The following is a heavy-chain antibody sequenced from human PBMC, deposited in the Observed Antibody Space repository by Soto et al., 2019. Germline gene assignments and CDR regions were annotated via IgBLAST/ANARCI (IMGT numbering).Heavy chain of an antibody. CDR2: INHSGST. CDR1: GGSFSGYY. Sequence: ETLSLTCAVYGGSFSGYYWSWLRQPPGKGLEWIGEINHSGSTNYNPSLKSRVTISVDTSKNQFSLKLSSVTAADTAVYYCARGQSYDFFNPLYYMDVWGKGTTVTVSS. V-gene: IGHV4-34*01. CDR3: ARGQSYDFFNPLYYMDV. J-gene: IGHJ6*03. D-gene: IGHD3-3*01.